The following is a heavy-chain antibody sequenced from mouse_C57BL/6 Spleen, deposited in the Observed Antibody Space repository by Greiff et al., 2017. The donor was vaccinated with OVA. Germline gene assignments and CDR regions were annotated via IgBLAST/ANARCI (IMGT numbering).Heavy chain of an antibody. J-gene: IGHJ2*01. CDR1: GYTFTSYW. D-gene: IGHD2-4*01. CDR2: INPSSGYT. Sequence: VQGVESGAELAKPGASVKLSCKASGYTFTSYWMHWVKQRPGQGLEWIGYINPSSGYTKYNQKFKDKATLTADISSSTAYMHLSSLTYEDSAVYYCARGESYDYEGPYFDYWGQGTTLTVSS. CDR3: ARGESYDYEGPYFDY. V-gene: IGHV1-7*01.